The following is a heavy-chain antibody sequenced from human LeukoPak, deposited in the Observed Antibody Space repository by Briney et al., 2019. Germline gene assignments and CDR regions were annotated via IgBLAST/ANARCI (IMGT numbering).Heavy chain of an antibody. Sequence: SETLSLTCAVYGGSFSSYYWSWIRQPPGKGLEWIGDINHGGSTHYNPSPKSRVTISVDTSKNQFSLKMSSVTAADTALYYCASLDCSSTSCYLNYWGQATLVTVSS. CDR2: INHGGST. CDR1: GGSFSSYY. CDR3: ASLDCSSTSCYLNY. D-gene: IGHD2-2*01. V-gene: IGHV4-34*01. J-gene: IGHJ4*02.